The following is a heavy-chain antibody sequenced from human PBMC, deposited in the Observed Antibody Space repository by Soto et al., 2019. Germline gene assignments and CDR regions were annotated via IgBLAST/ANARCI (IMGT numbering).Heavy chain of an antibody. V-gene: IGHV1-69*06. CDR3: ARIPEVFDY. J-gene: IGHJ4*02. D-gene: IGHD2-21*01. CDR2: LVPVVGTA. Sequence: QVQLVQSGAEVKKPGSSVKVSCKASGGTFSSLAISWVRQAPGQGVEWMGGLVPVVGTANYAQKFQDRVTITEDKSTNTSYMELSRLRAEDTAVYYCARIPEVFDYWGQGTLGTVSS. CDR1: GGTFSSLA.